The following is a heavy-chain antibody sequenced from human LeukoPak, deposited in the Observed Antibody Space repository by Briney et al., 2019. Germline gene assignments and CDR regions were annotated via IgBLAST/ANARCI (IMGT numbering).Heavy chain of an antibody. J-gene: IGHJ4*02. Sequence: SETLSLTCTVSGGSISSGDYYWTWLRQPPGKGLEWIGYIYYSGSTNYNPSLKSRVTVSVDTSKMQFSLKLSSVTAADTAVYYCARASQWELLWSYFDYWGQGTLVTVSS. CDR3: ARASQWELLWSYFDY. D-gene: IGHD1-26*01. CDR1: GGSISSGDYY. V-gene: IGHV4-61*08. CDR2: IYYSGST.